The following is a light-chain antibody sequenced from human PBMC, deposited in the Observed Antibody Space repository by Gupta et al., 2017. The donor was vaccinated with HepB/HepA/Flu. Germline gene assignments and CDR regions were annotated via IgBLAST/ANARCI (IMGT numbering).Light chain of an antibody. CDR1: QGNKND. V-gene: IGKV1-6*02. CDR2: EVS. Sequence: AVMMTQSPSSLSASVGDRVIITCRESQGNKNDLIWYQQKPGKAPKFLIYEVSNLQSGVPSRFSGSGSGTDFTLTISSLQPEDFATYYCQQDYNYPKTFGQGTKLEIK. J-gene: IGKJ2*01. CDR3: QQDYNYPKT.